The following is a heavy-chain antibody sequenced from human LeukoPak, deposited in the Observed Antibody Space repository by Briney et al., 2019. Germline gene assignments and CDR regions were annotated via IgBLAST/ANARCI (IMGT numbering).Heavy chain of an antibody. J-gene: IGHJ4*02. D-gene: IGHD1-20*01. CDR1: GFTFSDYL. CDR2: IGPSGTTL. V-gene: IGHV3-11*01. CDR3: ARASYNWN. Sequence: GGSLRLSCAASGFTFSDYLMSWVRQAPGKGLEWVSYIGPSGTTLYYADSVKGRFTISRDDAKNSLYLRLSSLRAEDTAVYYCARASYNWNWGQGTLVTVSS.